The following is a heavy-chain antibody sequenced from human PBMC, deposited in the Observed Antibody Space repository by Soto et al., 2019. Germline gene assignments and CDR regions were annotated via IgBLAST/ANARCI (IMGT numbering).Heavy chain of an antibody. D-gene: IGHD4-17*01. J-gene: IGHJ4*02. Sequence: QPGGSLRLSCAASGFTFCSFGMHWVRQAPGKGLEWVALLSYDGGKEYYADSVKGRFSVSRDNSKNTLYLQMNSLRVEDTAVYFCAKRLMCGTTLSVLDYWGRGTLVTVSS. CDR2: LSYDGGKE. CDR1: GFTFCSFG. V-gene: IGHV3-30*18. CDR3: AKRLMCGTTLSVLDY.